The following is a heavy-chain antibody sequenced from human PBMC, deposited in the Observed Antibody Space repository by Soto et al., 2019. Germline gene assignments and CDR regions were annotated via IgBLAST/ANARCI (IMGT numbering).Heavy chain of an antibody. J-gene: IGHJ6*02. V-gene: IGHV4-34*01. CDR2: INHSGST. CDR3: AVKVYCSGGSCYPSRYGMDV. CDR1: GGSFSGYY. Sequence: LETLSLTCAVYGGSFSGYYWSWIRQPPGKGLEWIGEINHSGSTNYNPSLKSRVTISVDTSKNQFSLKLSSVTAADTAVYYCAVKVYCSGGSCYPSRYGMDVWGQGTTVTVSS. D-gene: IGHD2-15*01.